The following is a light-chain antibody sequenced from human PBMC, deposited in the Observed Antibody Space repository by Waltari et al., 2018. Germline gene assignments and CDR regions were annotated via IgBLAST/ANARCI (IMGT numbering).Light chain of an antibody. CDR2: DVH. J-gene: IGLJ1*01. Sequence: QSALTPPSSVSGSPGQPITIPCTEPHSHVGNFDYVSWFQQHPGTAPKLMIYDVHSRPAGVSTLSACSTSGNTAFLTTSGLQAEDDADYYCYSITTSSTRVFGTGTKVTVL. V-gene: IGLV2-14*03. CDR1: HSHVGNFDY. CDR3: YSITTSSTRV.